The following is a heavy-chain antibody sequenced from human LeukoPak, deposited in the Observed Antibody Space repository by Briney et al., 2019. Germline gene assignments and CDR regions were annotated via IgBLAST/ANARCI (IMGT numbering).Heavy chain of an antibody. CDR3: ASGRWSRSPYFDY. CDR2: VFDSGTT. CDR1: RESVSNSHYY. J-gene: IGHJ4*02. D-gene: IGHD6-13*01. V-gene: IGHV4-39*07. Sequence: PSETLSLTCTVSRESVSNSHYYWAWIRHPPGKGLEWIGTVFDSGTTYDSPSIDRRATISVNTSITQFSQKLTLVTAAATAVYYCASGRWSRSPYFDYWGQGMLVTVSS.